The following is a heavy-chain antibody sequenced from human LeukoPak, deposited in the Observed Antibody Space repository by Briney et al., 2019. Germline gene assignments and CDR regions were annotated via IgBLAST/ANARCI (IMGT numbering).Heavy chain of an antibody. CDR3: ARELYYYDSSGYGMDV. CDR2: IWYDGSNK. Sequence: GGSLRLSCAASGFTFSSYGMPWVRQAPGKGLEWVAVIWYDGSNKYYADSVKGRFTISRDNSKNTLYLQMNSLRAEDTAVYYCARELYYYDSSGYGMDVWGQGTTVTVSS. CDR1: GFTFSSYG. J-gene: IGHJ6*02. V-gene: IGHV3-33*01. D-gene: IGHD3-22*01.